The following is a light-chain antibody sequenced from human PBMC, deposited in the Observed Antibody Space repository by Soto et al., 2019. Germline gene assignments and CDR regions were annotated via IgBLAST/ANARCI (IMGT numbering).Light chain of an antibody. J-gene: IGKJ1*01. V-gene: IGKV1-33*01. CDR2: DAS. CDR3: QQYDNLPWT. Sequence: DIQMTQSPSSLSASVGDRVTITCPASQDISNYLNRYQQKPGKASKLLIYDASTLETGVPSRFSGSGSGTDFTFTISSMQPEDVATYYCQQYDNLPWTFGPGTKVEIK. CDR1: QDISNY.